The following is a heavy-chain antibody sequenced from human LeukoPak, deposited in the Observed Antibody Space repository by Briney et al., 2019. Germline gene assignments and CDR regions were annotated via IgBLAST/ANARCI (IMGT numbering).Heavy chain of an antibody. CDR1: GFTLGDYS. J-gene: IGHJ4*02. Sequence: PGGCLRLSCAAAGFTLGDYSMNSVRQAPGKGMGWGLSISSSTSYIYYADSVKGRFTISRDNAKNSLYLQMNSLRTEDTAVYYCARGGGGNWNALFDYWGQGTLVTVSS. CDR3: ARGGGGNWNALFDY. D-gene: IGHD1-1*01. CDR2: ISSSTSYI. V-gene: IGHV3-21*01.